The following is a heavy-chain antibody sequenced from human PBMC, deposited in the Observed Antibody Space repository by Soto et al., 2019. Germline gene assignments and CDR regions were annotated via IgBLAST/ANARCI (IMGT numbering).Heavy chain of an antibody. CDR2: IISNGGKT. J-gene: IGHJ5*02. Sequence: XGSLILSCLASAFTFSTYTMHWVRQAPGKGLEYVSSIISNGGKTYYADSVKGRFSISRDNSKNTVYLQMNSLRAEDTAVYYCAHTPMATTPWGQGTLVTVSS. CDR1: AFTFSTYT. V-gene: IGHV3-64*04. CDR3: AHTPMATTP. D-gene: IGHD5-12*01.